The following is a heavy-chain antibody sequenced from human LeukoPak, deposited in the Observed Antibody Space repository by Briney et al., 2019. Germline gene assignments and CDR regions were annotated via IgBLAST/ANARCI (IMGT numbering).Heavy chain of an antibody. V-gene: IGHV3-7*01. J-gene: IGHJ6*03. D-gene: IGHD6-19*01. Sequence: GGSLRLSCAASGFTFSNYWMSWVRQAPGKVLEWVANIKQDGSEKDYVDSVEGRFSISRDNDKNSLYLQMDSLTAEHTAVYYCAKWLTQYHYFMDVWRKGTTVTVS. CDR2: IKQDGSEK. CDR1: GFTFSNYW. CDR3: AKWLTQYHYFMDV.